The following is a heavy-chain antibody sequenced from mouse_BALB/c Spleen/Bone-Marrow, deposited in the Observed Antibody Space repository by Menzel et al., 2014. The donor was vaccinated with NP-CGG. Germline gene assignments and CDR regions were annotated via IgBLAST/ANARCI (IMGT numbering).Heavy chain of an antibody. CDR1: GFDFSGYW. V-gene: IGHV4-1*02. Sequence: EVKLLESGGGLVQPGGSLKLSCAASGFDFSGYWMSWVRQAPGKGLEWIGEINPDSSTINYTPSLKDKFIISRDNAKNTLYLQMSKVRSEDTALYYCARLNCYGSLFVWGAGTTVTVSS. D-gene: IGHD1-1*01. J-gene: IGHJ1*01. CDR3: ARLNCYGSLFV. CDR2: INPDSSTI.